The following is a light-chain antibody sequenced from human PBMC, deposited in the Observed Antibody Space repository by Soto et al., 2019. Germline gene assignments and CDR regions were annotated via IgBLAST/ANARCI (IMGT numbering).Light chain of an antibody. CDR3: QKYNFAPYT. J-gene: IGKJ2*01. Sequence: IQMTQSPSSLSASVGDRVTITCRASQDINNFLAWYQQKPGKVPKLLIYAASTLQSGVPSRFSGSGSGTDFTLTISSLQPEDVATYYCQKYNFAPYTFGQGTKREIK. V-gene: IGKV1-27*01. CDR1: QDINNF. CDR2: AAS.